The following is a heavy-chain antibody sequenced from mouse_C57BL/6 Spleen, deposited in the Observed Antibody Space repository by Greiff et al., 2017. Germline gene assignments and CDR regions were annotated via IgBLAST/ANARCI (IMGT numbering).Heavy chain of an antibody. CDR2: IDPSDSYT. CDR1: GYTFTSYW. V-gene: IGHV1-50*01. D-gene: IGHD2-10*01. J-gene: IGHJ3*01. Sequence: QVQLQQSGAELVKPGASVKLSCKASGYTFTSYWMQWVKQRPGQGLEWIGEIDPSDSYTNYNQKFQGKATLTADTSSSTAYMELRSLTSEDSAVYFCAILPPAYWGQGTLVTVSA. CDR3: AILPPAY.